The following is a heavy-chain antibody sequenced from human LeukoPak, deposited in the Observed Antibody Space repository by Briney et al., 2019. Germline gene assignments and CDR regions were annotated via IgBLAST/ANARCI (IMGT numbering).Heavy chain of an antibody. D-gene: IGHD3-10*01. J-gene: IGHJ5*02. V-gene: IGHV1-46*01. CDR1: GYTFTSYY. Sequence: ASVKVSCKASGYTFTSYYMHWVRQAPGQGLEWMGIINPSGGSTSYAQKFQGRVTMTRDTSISTAYMELSRLRSDDTAVYYCARGGRYYGSGSYYNVDNWFDPWGQGTLVTVSS. CDR3: ARGGRYYGSGSYYNVDNWFDP. CDR2: INPSGGST.